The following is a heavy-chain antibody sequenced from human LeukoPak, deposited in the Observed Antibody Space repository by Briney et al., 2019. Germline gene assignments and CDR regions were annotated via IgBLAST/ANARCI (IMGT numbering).Heavy chain of an antibody. CDR1: GGSISSYY. D-gene: IGHD3-9*01. V-gene: IGHV4-4*07. J-gene: IGHJ5*02. CDR2: IYTSGST. Sequence: SETLSLTCTVSGGSISSYYWSWIRQPAGKGLEWIGRIYTSGSTNYNPSLKSRVTMSVDTSKNQFSLKLSSVTAADTAVYYCARAPRRHYDILTGYRNWFDPWGQGTLVTVSS. CDR3: ARAPRRHYDILTGYRNWFDP.